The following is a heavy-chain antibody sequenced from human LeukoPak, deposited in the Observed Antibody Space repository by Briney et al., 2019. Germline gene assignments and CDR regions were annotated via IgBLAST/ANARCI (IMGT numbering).Heavy chain of an antibody. J-gene: IGHJ3*02. Sequence: ASVKVSCKASGGTFSSYTINWVRQAPGQGLEWMGWISPNSGGTNYAQKFQGRVTMSRDTSISTAYMELSRLRSDDTALYYCARDRVIVGPSDGFDIWGQGTMVTVSS. CDR2: ISPNSGGT. CDR1: GGTFSSYT. D-gene: IGHD3-22*01. CDR3: ARDRVIVGPSDGFDI. V-gene: IGHV1-2*02.